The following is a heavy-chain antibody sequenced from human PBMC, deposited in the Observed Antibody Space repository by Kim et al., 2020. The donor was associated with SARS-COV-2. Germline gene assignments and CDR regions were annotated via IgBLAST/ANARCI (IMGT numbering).Heavy chain of an antibody. Sequence: TAYAASVKGRFTISRDDSKNTAYLQMNSLKTEDTAVYYCTRLVGALGVDYWGQGTLVTVSS. J-gene: IGHJ4*02. CDR2: T. CDR3: TRLVGALGVDY. D-gene: IGHD1-26*01. V-gene: IGHV3-73*01.